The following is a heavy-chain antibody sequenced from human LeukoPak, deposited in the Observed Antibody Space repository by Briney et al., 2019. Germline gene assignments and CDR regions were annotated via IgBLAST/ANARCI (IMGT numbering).Heavy chain of an antibody. J-gene: IGHJ3*02. CDR2: IWYDGSNK. V-gene: IGHV3-33*01. CDR3: ATTPPTVTSGDAFDI. Sequence: PGGSLRLSCAASGFTFSSYGMHWVRQAPGKGLEWVAAIWYDGSNKYYADSVKGRFTISRDNSKNTLYLQMNSLRAEDTAVYYCATTPPTVTSGDAFDIWGQGTMVTVSS. D-gene: IGHD4-17*01. CDR1: GFTFSSYG.